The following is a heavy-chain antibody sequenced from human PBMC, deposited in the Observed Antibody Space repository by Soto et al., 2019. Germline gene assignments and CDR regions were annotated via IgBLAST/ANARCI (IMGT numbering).Heavy chain of an antibody. J-gene: IGHJ4*02. CDR2: ISGSGGST. CDR1: GFTFSNYA. CDR3: AVPTGIEVTGPDY. D-gene: IGHD6-19*01. V-gene: IGHV3-23*01. Sequence: EVQLLESGGGLVQPGGSMRLSWVAPGFTFSNYAMTWVPRAPGKGLQWVSAISGSGGSTYYADSVKGRFTISRDNSKNTLHLQMNSLRADDTAVYYCAVPTGIEVTGPDYWGQGTLVTVSS.